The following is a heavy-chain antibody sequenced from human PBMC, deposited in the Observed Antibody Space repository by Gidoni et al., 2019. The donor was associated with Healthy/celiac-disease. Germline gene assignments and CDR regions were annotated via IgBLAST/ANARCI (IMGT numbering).Heavy chain of an antibody. D-gene: IGHD3-16*01. CDR1: GFTFSSYS. CDR3: ARGSYDYIWGSVFDP. J-gene: IGHJ5*02. V-gene: IGHV3-21*01. Sequence: EVQLVESGGGLVKPGGSLRLSCAASGFTFSSYSMNWVRQAPGKGLEWVSSISSSSSYIYYADSVKGRFTISRDNAKNSLYLQMNSLRAEDTAVYYCARGSYDYIWGSVFDPWGQGTLVTVSS. CDR2: ISSSSSYI.